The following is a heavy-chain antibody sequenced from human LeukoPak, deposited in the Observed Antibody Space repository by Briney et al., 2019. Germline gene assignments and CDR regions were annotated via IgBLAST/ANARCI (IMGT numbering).Heavy chain of an antibody. J-gene: IGHJ4*02. CDR2: ISYDGSNK. Sequence: PGGSLRLSCAASGFTFSSYAMHWVRQAPGKGLEWVAVISYDGSNKYYADSVKGRFTISRDNSKNTLYLQMNSLRAEDTAVYYCARVVVDSSQDYFDYWGQGTLVTVSS. V-gene: IGHV3-30*04. CDR1: GFTFSSYA. D-gene: IGHD3-22*01. CDR3: ARVVVDSSQDYFDY.